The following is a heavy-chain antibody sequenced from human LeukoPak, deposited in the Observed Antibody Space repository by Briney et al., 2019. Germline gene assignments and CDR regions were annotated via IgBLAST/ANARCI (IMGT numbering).Heavy chain of an antibody. CDR1: GFTFSSYW. CDR2: IKQDGSEK. Sequence: QPGGSLRLSCAASGFTFSSYWMSWVRQAPGKGLEWVANIKQDGSEKYYVDSVKGRFTISRDNAKNSLYLQMNSLRAGDTAVYYCARAVAGISEYYFDYWGQGTLVTVSS. CDR3: ARAVAGISEYYFDY. J-gene: IGHJ4*02. V-gene: IGHV3-7*01. D-gene: IGHD6-19*01.